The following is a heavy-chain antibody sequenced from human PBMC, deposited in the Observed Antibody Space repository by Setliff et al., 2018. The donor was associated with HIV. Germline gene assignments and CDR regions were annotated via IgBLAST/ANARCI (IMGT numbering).Heavy chain of an antibody. Sequence: SETLSLTCIVSGGSMNKNYWSWIRQRPGKGLEWIGYIYNSDTTNYNPSLKSRVAISVDTSKNQFSLNLSSVTAADTAVYYCARHGAFYYYYYMDVWGKGTTVTVSS. CDR3: ARHGAFYYYYYMDV. V-gene: IGHV4-59*08. J-gene: IGHJ6*03. CDR1: GGSMNKNY. CDR2: IYNSDTT.